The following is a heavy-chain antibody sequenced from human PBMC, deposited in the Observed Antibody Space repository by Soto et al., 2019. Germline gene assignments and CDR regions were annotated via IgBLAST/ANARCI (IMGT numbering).Heavy chain of an antibody. D-gene: IGHD4-17*01. Sequence: LRLSCTGSGFPFSAYNINWVRQAPGKGLEWVSSITVGSSHIYQPNSMKGRFTISRDDAKNSVYLQMNSLRVEDTAVYYCGRDHYGFNSIDYWGQGTLVTVSS. V-gene: IGHV3-21*01. CDR3: GRDHYGFNSIDY. CDR1: GFPFSAYN. J-gene: IGHJ4*02. CDR2: ITVGSSHI.